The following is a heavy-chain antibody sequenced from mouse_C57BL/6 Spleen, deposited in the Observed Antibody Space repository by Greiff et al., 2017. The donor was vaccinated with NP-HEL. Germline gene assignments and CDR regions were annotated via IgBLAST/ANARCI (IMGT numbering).Heavy chain of an antibody. CDR3: VADYYGSSYGFAY. D-gene: IGHD1-1*01. CDR2: IRSKSNNYAT. V-gene: IGHV10-1*01. Sequence: EVQGVESGGGLVQPKGSLKLSCAASGFSFNTYAMNWVRQAPGKGLEWVARIRSKSNNYATYYADSVKDRFTISRDDSESMLYLQMNNLKTEDTAMYYCVADYYGSSYGFAYWGQGTLVTVSA. J-gene: IGHJ3*01. CDR1: GFSFNTYA.